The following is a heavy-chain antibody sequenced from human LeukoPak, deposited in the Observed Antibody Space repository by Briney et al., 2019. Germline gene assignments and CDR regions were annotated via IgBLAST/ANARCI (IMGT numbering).Heavy chain of an antibody. V-gene: IGHV4-34*01. J-gene: IGHJ6*02. Sequence: PSETLSLTCAVYGGSFSGYYWSWIRQPPGKGLEWIGEINHSGSTNYNPSLKSRVTISVDTSKNQFSLKLSSVTAAGTAVYYCARGAQSSSWFYYYYGMDVWGQGTTVTVSS. CDR2: INHSGST. CDR1: GGSFSGYY. CDR3: ARGAQSSSWFYYYYGMDV. D-gene: IGHD6-13*01.